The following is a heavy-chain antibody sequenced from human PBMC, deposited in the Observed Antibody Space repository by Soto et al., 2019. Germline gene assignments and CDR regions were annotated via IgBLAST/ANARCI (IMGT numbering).Heavy chain of an antibody. D-gene: IGHD3-16*02. V-gene: IGHV3-23*01. CDR2: ISATGGST. Sequence: PGGSLRLSCAGSGFTFASYVMTWVRQAPGKGLEWVSSISATGGSTYYAGSVKGRFTIPRDNSKNTLFLQMNSLRAEDTAIYYCANAEHPRRSIGFDYWGQGTLVTVSS. CDR3: ANAEHPRRSIGFDY. J-gene: IGHJ4*02. CDR1: GFTFASYV.